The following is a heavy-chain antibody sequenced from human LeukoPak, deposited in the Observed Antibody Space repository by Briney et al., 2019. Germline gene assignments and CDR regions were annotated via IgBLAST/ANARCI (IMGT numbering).Heavy chain of an antibody. CDR2: ISNDGSDK. Sequence: QSGGSLRLSCAAPGVTFSNYAMHWVRQSPGKGLEWVAVISNDGSDKHHADSVKGRFTVSRDNSKHTVYLQMDRLRVEDTAIYYCVRGGTYFFASGSFQGYYFDNWGQGTLVTVSS. V-gene: IGHV3-30*03. CDR1: GVTFSNYA. D-gene: IGHD3-10*01. CDR3: VRGGTYFFASGSFQGYYFDN. J-gene: IGHJ4*02.